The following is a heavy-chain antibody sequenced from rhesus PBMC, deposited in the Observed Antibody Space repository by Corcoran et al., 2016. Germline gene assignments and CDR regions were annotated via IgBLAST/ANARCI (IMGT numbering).Heavy chain of an antibody. CDR1: GFTFSSYG. J-gene: IGHJ4*01. CDR3: AKALSIAGTYFDY. CDR2: ISNGGGST. D-gene: IGHD1-14*01. Sequence: EVQLVESGGGLVQPVGSLRLSCAASGFTFSSYGMSWVRQDPGKGLEWVSYISNGGGSTYYADSVKGRFTISRDNSKKTLSLQMNSLRAEDTAVYYCAKALSIAGTYFDYWGQGVLVTVSS. V-gene: IGHV3S5*01.